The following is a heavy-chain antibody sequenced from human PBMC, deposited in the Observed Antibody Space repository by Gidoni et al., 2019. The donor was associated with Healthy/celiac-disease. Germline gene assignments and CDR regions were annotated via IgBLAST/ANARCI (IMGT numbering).Heavy chain of an antibody. V-gene: IGHV1-3*01. CDR3: AREDGFGAFDI. Sequence: QAQPVQSGAEVKKPGASVTVSCKASGYTFTSYAMHWVRQAPGQRLERMGWINAGNGNTKYSQKFQGRVTITRDTSASTAYMELGSLRSEDTAVYYCAREDGFGAFDIWGQGTMVTVSS. J-gene: IGHJ3*02. CDR2: INAGNGNT. D-gene: IGHD3-16*01. CDR1: GYTFTSYA.